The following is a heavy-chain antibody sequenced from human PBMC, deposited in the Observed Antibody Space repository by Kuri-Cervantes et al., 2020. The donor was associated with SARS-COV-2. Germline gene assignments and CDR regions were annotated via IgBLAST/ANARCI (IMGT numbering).Heavy chain of an antibody. CDR2: INHSGST. CDR3: ARGRSPGY. CDR1: GGSFSGYY. Sequence: SQTLSLTCAVYGGSFSGYYWSWIRQPPGKGLEWIGEINHSGSTNYNPSLKSRVTISVDTSKNQFSPKLSSVTAADTAVYYCARGRSPGYWGQGTLVTVSS. J-gene: IGHJ4*02. V-gene: IGHV4-34*01.